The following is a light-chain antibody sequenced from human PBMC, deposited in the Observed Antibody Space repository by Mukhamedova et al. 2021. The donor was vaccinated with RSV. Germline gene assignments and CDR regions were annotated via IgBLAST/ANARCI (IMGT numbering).Light chain of an antibody. J-gene: IGLJ1*01. CDR1: SSDVGGYNY. CDR3: SSYAGSNNYV. CDR2: EVS. V-gene: IGLV2-8*01. Sequence: GTSSDVGGYNYVSWYQQHPGKAPKLMIYEVSKRPSGVPDRFSGSKSGNTASLTVSGLQAEDEADCYCSSYAGSNNYVFGTGTKVTV.